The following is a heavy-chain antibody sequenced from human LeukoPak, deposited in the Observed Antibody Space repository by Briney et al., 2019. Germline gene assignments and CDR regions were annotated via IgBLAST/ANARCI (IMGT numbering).Heavy chain of an antibody. J-gene: IGHJ4*02. CDR3: ARDNDYGFDY. Sequence: GASVKVSCKTSRYTFTDYYIHWVRQAPGQGLEWMGWISAYNGNTNYAQKFQGRVSMTTDTSTSAAYMELRSLRSDDTALYYCARDNDYGFDYWGQGTLVTVSS. D-gene: IGHD3-16*01. V-gene: IGHV1-18*01. CDR2: ISAYNGNT. CDR1: RYTFTDYY.